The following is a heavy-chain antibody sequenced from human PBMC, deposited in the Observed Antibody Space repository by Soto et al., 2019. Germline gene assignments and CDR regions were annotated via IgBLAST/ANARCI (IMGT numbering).Heavy chain of an antibody. CDR1: GGTFSSYA. J-gene: IGHJ4*02. CDR3: ASWYYYDSSGPLDFDY. Sequence: SVKVSCKASGGTFSSYAISWVRQAPGQGLEWMGGIIPIFGTANYAQKFQGRVTITADESTSTAYMELSSLRSEDTAVYYCASWYYYDSSGPLDFDYWGQGTLVTVSS. V-gene: IGHV1-69*13. CDR2: IIPIFGTA. D-gene: IGHD3-22*01.